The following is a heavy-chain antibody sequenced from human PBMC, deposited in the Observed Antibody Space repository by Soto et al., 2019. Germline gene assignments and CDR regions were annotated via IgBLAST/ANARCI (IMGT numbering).Heavy chain of an antibody. CDR3: AKDLGAADWGFDP. CDR1: GFTFSSYG. V-gene: IGHV3-30*18. CDR2: ISYDGSNK. Sequence: PGGSLRLYCAASGFTFSSYGMHWVRQAPGKGLEWVAVISYDGSNKYYADSVKGRFTISRDNSKNTLYLQMNSLRAEDTAVYYCAKDLGAADWGFDPWGQGTLVTVSS. D-gene: IGHD6-13*01. J-gene: IGHJ5*02.